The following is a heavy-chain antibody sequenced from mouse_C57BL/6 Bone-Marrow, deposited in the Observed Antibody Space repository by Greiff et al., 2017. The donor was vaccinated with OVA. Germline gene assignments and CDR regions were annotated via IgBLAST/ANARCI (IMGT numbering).Heavy chain of an antibody. V-gene: IGHV1-50*01. CDR3: ARDPRRLRRGDFDY. CDR1: GYTFTSYW. J-gene: IGHJ2*01. CDR2: IDPSDSYT. Sequence: QVQLQQPGAELVKPGASVKLSCKASGYTFTSYWMQWVKQRPGQGLEWIGEIDPSDSYTNYNQKFKGKATLTVDTSSSTAYMQLSSLTSEDSAVYYCARDPRRLRRGDFDYWGQGTTLTVSS. D-gene: IGHD2-4*01.